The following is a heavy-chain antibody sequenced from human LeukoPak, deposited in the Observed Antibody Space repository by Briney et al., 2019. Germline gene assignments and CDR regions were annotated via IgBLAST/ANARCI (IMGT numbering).Heavy chain of an antibody. V-gene: IGHV4-30-2*01. CDR2: IYHSRST. CDR1: GGSISSGGYS. D-gene: IGHD3-22*01. CDR3: ARSSYYYDSGPLDY. Sequence: SETLSLTCAVSGGSISSGGYSWSWIRQPPGKGLEWIGYIYHSRSTYYNPSLKSRVTISVDRSKNQFSLKLSSVTAADTAVYYCARSSYYYDSGPLDYWGQGTLVTVSS. J-gene: IGHJ4*02.